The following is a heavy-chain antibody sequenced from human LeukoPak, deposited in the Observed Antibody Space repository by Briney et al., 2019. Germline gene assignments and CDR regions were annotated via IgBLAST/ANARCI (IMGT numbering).Heavy chain of an antibody. D-gene: IGHD5-18*01. J-gene: IGHJ4*02. Sequence: VASVKVSCKASGYTFTGYYMHWVRQAPGQGLEWMGWINPNSGGTNYAQKFQGRVTMTRDTPISTAYTELSRLRSDDTAVYYCARGGLNTAMVTFDYWGQGTLVTVSS. V-gene: IGHV1-2*02. CDR3: ARGGLNTAMVTFDY. CDR2: INPNSGGT. CDR1: GYTFTGYY.